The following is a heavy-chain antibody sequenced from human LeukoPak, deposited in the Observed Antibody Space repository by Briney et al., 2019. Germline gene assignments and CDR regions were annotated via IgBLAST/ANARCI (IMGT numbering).Heavy chain of an antibody. Sequence: GGPLRLSCAASGFTFSSYWMSWVRQAPGKGLEWVANIKQDGSEKYYVDSVKGRFTISRDNAKNSLYLQMNSLRAEDTAVYYCARVGYDYVWGSYRPRGFDYWGQGTLVTVSS. V-gene: IGHV3-7*01. CDR1: GFTFSSYW. CDR2: IKQDGSEK. D-gene: IGHD3-16*02. CDR3: ARVGYDYVWGSYRPRGFDY. J-gene: IGHJ4*02.